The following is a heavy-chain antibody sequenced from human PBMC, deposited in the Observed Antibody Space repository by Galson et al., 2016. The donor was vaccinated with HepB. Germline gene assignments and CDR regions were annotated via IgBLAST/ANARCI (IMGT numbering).Heavy chain of an antibody. CDR3: AKGRTGTTGPVEY. Sequence: SLRLSCAASGFTVTNAWMSWVRQAPGKELEWVSTLSASGGATYYSDSVKGRFTISRDNSKNTLYLQMNSLRDEDTAVYYCAKGRTGTTGPVEYWGQGTLVTVSS. CDR2: LSASGGAT. D-gene: IGHD1-1*01. V-gene: IGHV3-23*01. J-gene: IGHJ4*02. CDR1: GFTVTNAW.